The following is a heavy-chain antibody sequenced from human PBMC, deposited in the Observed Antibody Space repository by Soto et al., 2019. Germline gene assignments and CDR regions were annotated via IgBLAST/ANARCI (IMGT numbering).Heavy chain of an antibody. CDR1: GFTFSDYA. CDR2: ISASSSIT. Sequence: EVQLVESGGGLVQPGGSLRLSCAASGFTFSDYAMNWVRQAPGKGLEWVSYISASSSITHYAGSVKGRFTISRDNAKNSLYLQMNSLRDDDTAVYYCTRAGTWGQGTLVTVSS. CDR3: TRAGT. V-gene: IGHV3-48*02. J-gene: IGHJ4*02.